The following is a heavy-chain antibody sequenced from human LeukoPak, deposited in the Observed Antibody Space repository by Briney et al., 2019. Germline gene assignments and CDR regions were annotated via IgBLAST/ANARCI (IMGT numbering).Heavy chain of an antibody. CDR1: GYTFTSYD. V-gene: IGHV1-8*03. J-gene: IGHJ4*02. CDR3: GRGTDSSWYFYDFDY. Sequence: AAVKGSCKASGYTFTSYDISWVRQATGQGLEWMGWMNPNSGNKGYAQKFQGTPTITRTTSISTGYMELSSLRSEDTAVYYCGRGTDSSWYFYDFDYWGQGTLVTVSS. D-gene: IGHD6-13*01. CDR2: MNPNSGNK.